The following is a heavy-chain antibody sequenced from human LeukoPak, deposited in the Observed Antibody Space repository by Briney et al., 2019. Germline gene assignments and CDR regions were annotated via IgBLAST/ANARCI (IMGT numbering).Heavy chain of an antibody. CDR2: ISGSGGST. J-gene: IGHJ3*02. V-gene: IGHV3-23*01. CDR3: AKPAGYCSGGSCLDAFDI. D-gene: IGHD2-15*01. CDR1: GFTFSSYA. Sequence: GRSLRLSCAASGFTFSSYAMSWVRQAPGKGLEWVSAISGSGGSTYYADSVKGRFTISRDNSKNTLYLQMNSLRAEDTAVYYCAKPAGYCSGGSCLDAFDIWGQGTMVTVSP.